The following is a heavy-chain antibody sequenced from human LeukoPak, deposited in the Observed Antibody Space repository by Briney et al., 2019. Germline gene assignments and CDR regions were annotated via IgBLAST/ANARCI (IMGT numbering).Heavy chain of an antibody. V-gene: IGHV4-4*02. Sequence: SETLSLTCAVSGGSISSSNWWSWVRQPPGKGLEWIGEIYHSGSTNYNPSLKSRVTISVDKSKNQFSLKLSSVTAADTAVYYCARSSDSSGWYLVGKVFDYWGQGTLVTVSS. CDR1: GGSISSSNW. CDR2: IYHSGST. CDR3: ARSSDSSGWYLVGKVFDY. J-gene: IGHJ4*02. D-gene: IGHD6-19*01.